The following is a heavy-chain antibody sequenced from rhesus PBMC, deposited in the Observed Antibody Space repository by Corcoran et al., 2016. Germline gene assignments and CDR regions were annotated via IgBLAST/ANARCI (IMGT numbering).Heavy chain of an antibody. CDR3: ARDDWSDLYGLDS. Sequence: QLQLQESGPGLVKPSETLSVTCAVSGGSISSSYWSWIRQAPGQGLEWSGYIYGSGSSTNYKPALKSGVTLSGEPAKNQLSLKLSSVTAADTAVYYCARDDWSDLYGLDSWGQGVVVTVAS. CDR2: IYGSGSST. CDR1: GGSISSSY. D-gene: IGHD3-22*01. V-gene: IGHV4-169*02. J-gene: IGHJ6*01.